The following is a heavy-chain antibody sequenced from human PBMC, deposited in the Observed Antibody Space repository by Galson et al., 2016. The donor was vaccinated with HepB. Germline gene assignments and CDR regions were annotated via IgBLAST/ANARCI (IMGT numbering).Heavy chain of an antibody. CDR1: GFSFSNYG. Sequence: SLRLSCAASGFSFSNYGMHWVRQAPGKGLEWVAVVSSGGTTQYYADSVKGRFTISRDNSKSTLYLQMDSLRIDATAVYYCAIEGGTSGTYRYSFDYWGQGTLVTVSS. CDR3: AIEGGTSGTYRYSFDY. D-gene: IGHD1-26*01. CDR2: VSSGGTTQ. V-gene: IGHV3-30*03. J-gene: IGHJ4*02.